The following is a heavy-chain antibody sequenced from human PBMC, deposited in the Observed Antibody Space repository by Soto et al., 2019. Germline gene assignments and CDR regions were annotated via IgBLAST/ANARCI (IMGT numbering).Heavy chain of an antibody. CDR2: VYNSGIT. CDR3: ARDPSQQSNDWYFDY. V-gene: IGHV4-59*01. Sequence: SETLSLTCTVSSGSISNYYWSWVRQPPGKGLEWIGYVYNSGITNYNPSLKGRVIVSMDTSRNQFSLKLSSVTAADTAIYYCARDPSQQSNDWYFDYWGHGTLVTVSS. J-gene: IGHJ4*01. CDR1: SGSISNYY. D-gene: IGHD3-9*01.